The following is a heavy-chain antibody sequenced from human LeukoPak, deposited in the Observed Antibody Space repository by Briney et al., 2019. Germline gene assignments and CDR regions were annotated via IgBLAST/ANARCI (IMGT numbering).Heavy chain of an antibody. J-gene: IGHJ5*02. CDR2: IYYSGST. D-gene: IGHD1-14*01. CDR1: GYSISSGYY. Sequence: PSETLSLTCTVSGYSISSGYYWGWIRQPPGKGLEWIGSIYYSGSTYYNPSLKSRLTISVDTSKNQFSLKLTSVTAADTAVYYCARLNKPGWFDPWGQGTLVTVSS. CDR3: ARLNKPGWFDP. V-gene: IGHV4-38-2*02.